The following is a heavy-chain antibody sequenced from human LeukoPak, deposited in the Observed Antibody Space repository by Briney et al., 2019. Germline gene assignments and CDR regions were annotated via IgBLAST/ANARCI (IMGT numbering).Heavy chain of an antibody. J-gene: IGHJ4*02. CDR2: IYYSGST. CDR1: GGSISSYY. CDR3: ARGGSSWYYFDY. V-gene: IGHV4-59*08. Sequence: PSETLSLTCTVSGGSISSYYWSWIRQPPGKGLEWIGHIYYSGSTNYNPSLKSRVTISVDTSKNQFSLKLSSVTAADTAVYYCARGGSSWYYFDYWGQGTLVTVSS. D-gene: IGHD6-13*01.